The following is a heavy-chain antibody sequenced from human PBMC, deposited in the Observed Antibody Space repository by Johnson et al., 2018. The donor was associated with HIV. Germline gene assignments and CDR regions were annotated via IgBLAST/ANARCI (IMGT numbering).Heavy chain of an antibody. CDR3: VKEGTTVTTFLVYHI. V-gene: IGHV3-30*18. Sequence: QVQLVESGGGLVKPGGSLRLSCAASGFSFSDHYMSWIRQAPGKGLEWVASISNDGSNKFYADSVKGRFTISRDNSRNTLDLQMSSLRPADTAVYYCVKEGTTVTTFLVYHIWGQGTRVTVSS. J-gene: IGHJ3*02. CDR2: ISNDGSNK. CDR1: GFSFSDHY. D-gene: IGHD4-17*01.